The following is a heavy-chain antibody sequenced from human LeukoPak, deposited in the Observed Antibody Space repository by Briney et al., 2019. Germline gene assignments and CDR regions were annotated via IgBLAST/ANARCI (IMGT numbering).Heavy chain of an antibody. Sequence: GGSLRLSCAASGFTFSSYGMHWVRQAPGKGLEWVAVIWYDGSNKYYADSVKGRFTISRDNSKNTLYLQMNSLRAEDTAVYYCARERSVADFDYWGQGTLVTVSS. J-gene: IGHJ4*02. V-gene: IGHV3-33*01. D-gene: IGHD6-19*01. CDR3: ARERSVADFDY. CDR2: IWYDGSNK. CDR1: GFTFSSYG.